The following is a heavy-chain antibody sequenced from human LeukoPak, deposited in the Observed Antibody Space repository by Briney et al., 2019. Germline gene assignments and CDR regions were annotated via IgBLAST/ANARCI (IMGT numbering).Heavy chain of an antibody. Sequence: ASVKVSCKASGYTFTSYGISWVRQAPGQGLEWMGWIGAYNGNTNCAQNLQGRVTLTTDTSTATAYMELRSLTSDDTAVYYCAIAAITVAGTRYFLHWGQGTLVTVSS. CDR2: IGAYNGNT. CDR3: AIAAITVAGTRYFLH. V-gene: IGHV1-18*01. D-gene: IGHD6-19*01. CDR1: GYTFTSYG. J-gene: IGHJ1*01.